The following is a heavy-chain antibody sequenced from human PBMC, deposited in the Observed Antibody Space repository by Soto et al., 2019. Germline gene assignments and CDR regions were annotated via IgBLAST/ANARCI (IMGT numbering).Heavy chain of an antibody. CDR3: AREVQFHSPAFVY. CDR1: GGTCNTYA. V-gene: IGHV1-69*19. CDR2: ISPMFGAA. D-gene: IGHD2-15*01. Sequence: QVQLVQSGAEMTKPGSSVKVSCQSSGGTCNTYAMNWVRQAPGQGTEWMGDISPMFGAANYAPTFQGRVTITADESTGTSYMQLSSLTSEDTALYFCAREVQFHSPAFVYWGQGTLFTVSS. J-gene: IGHJ4*02.